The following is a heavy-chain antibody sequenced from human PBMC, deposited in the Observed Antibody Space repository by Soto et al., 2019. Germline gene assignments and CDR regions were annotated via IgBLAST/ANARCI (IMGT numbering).Heavy chain of an antibody. D-gene: IGHD3-3*01. Sequence: GASVKVSCKASGGTFSSYTISWVRQAPGQGLEWMGRIIPILGIANYAQKFQGRVTITADKSTSTAYMELRSLRSDDTAVYYCARDPYDFWSGYYQDENWFDPWGQGTLVTVSS. CDR3: ARDPYDFWSGYYQDENWFDP. CDR2: IIPILGIA. J-gene: IGHJ5*02. CDR1: GGTFSSYT. V-gene: IGHV1-69*04.